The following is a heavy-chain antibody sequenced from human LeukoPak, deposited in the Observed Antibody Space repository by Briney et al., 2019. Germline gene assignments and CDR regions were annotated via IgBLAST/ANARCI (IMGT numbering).Heavy chain of an antibody. Sequence: SETLSLTCTVSGGSISSSSYYWGWIRQPPGKGLEWIGYIYYSGSTNYNPSLKSRVTISVDTSKNQFSLKLSSVTAADTAVYYCARFSGYSYGRKSVFDYWGQGTLVTVSS. D-gene: IGHD5-18*01. V-gene: IGHV4-61*05. J-gene: IGHJ4*02. CDR1: GGSISSSSYY. CDR2: IYYSGST. CDR3: ARFSGYSYGRKSVFDY.